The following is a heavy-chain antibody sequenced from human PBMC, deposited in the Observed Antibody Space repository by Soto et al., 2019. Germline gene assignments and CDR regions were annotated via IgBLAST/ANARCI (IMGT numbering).Heavy chain of an antibody. Sequence: SETLSLTCTVSGGSISSYYWSWIRQPPGKGLEWIGYIYSSGSTNYNPSLKSRVTISLDTSKNQFSLKLSSVTAADTAVYYCARGYNDFWSGYFTWFDPWGQGTLVTVS. D-gene: IGHD3-3*01. CDR3: ARGYNDFWSGYFTWFDP. J-gene: IGHJ5*02. CDR1: GGSISSYY. CDR2: IYSSGST. V-gene: IGHV4-59*01.